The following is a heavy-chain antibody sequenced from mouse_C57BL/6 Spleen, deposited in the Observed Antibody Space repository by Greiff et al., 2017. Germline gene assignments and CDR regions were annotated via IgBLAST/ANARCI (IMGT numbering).Heavy chain of an antibody. CDR3: TREDSHYAMDY. J-gene: IGHJ4*01. CDR2: ISSGGDYI. V-gene: IGHV5-9-1*02. CDR1: GFTFSSYA. Sequence: DVHLVESGEGLVKPGGSLKLSCAASGFTFSSYAMSWVRQTPEKRLEWVAYISSGGDYIYYSDTVKGRFTISRDNTRNTLYLQMSSLKSEDTAMYYCTREDSHYAMDYWGQGTSVTVSS.